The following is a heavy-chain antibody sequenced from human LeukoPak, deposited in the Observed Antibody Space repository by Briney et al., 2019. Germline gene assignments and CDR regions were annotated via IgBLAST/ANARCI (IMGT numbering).Heavy chain of an antibody. Sequence: ASVKVSCKASGYTFTGYYMHSVRQAPGQGLEWMGWINPNSGGTNYAQKFQGRVTMTRDTSISTAYMELSRLRSDDTAVYYCARPLRFLRAFDIWGQGTMVTVSS. CDR3: ARPLRFLRAFDI. D-gene: IGHD3-3*01. CDR1: GYTFTGYY. J-gene: IGHJ3*02. V-gene: IGHV1-2*02. CDR2: INPNSGGT.